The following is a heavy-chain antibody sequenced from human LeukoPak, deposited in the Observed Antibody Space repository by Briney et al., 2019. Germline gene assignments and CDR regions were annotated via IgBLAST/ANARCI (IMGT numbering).Heavy chain of an antibody. Sequence: SETLSLTCAVSGGSISSGGYSWSWIRQPPGKGLEWIGYIYHSGSTYYNPSLKSRVTISVDRSKNQFSLELSSVTAADTAVYYCARVPGIAAAGSWWFDPWGQGTLVTVSS. CDR2: IYHSGST. D-gene: IGHD6-13*01. V-gene: IGHV4-30-2*01. CDR3: ARVPGIAAAGSWWFDP. CDR1: GGSISSGGYS. J-gene: IGHJ5*02.